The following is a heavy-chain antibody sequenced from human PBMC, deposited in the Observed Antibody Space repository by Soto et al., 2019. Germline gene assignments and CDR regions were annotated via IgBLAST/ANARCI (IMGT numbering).Heavy chain of an antibody. V-gene: IGHV1-69*06. J-gene: IGHJ6*02. Sequence: QVQLVQSGAEVKKPGSSVKVSCKASGGTFSSYAISWVRQAPGQGLEWMGGIIPIFGTANYAQKFQGRVTITADKSTRKAFMGASSLRSEDKGGYFCAGGSRRFGELLPEDYFYYDGKDVWGPGATGTV. CDR3: AGGSRRFGELLPEDYFYYDGKDV. CDR1: GGTFSSYA. CDR2: IIPIFGTA. D-gene: IGHD3-10*01.